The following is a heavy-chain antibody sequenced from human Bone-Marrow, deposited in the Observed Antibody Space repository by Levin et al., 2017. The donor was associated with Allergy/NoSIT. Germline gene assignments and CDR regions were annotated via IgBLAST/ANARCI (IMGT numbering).Heavy chain of an antibody. V-gene: IGHV4-38-2*01. CDR3: ARIGGGRLRVFDY. D-gene: IGHD2-15*01. CDR1: GYSISSGYY. J-gene: IGHJ4*02. Sequence: SETLSLTCAVSGYSISSGYYWGWIRQPPGKGLEWIGSIYHSGSTYYNPSLKSRVTISVDTSKNQFSLKLSSVTAADTAVYYCARIGGGRLRVFDYWGQGTLVTVSS. CDR2: IYHSGST.